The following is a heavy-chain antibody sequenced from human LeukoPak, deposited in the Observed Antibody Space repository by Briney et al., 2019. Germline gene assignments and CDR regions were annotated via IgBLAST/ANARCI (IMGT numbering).Heavy chain of an antibody. V-gene: IGHV4-4*07. Sequence: PSETLSLTCTVSGGSISSYYWSWIRQPAGKGLEWIGRIYTSGSTNYNPPLKSRVTMSVDTSKNQFSLKLSSVTAADTAVYYCARDQWRVVPAAFSYSSSWYDAFDIWGQGTMVTVSS. CDR1: GGSISSYY. J-gene: IGHJ3*02. D-gene: IGHD6-13*01. CDR3: ARDQWRVVPAAFSYSSSWYDAFDI. CDR2: IYTSGST.